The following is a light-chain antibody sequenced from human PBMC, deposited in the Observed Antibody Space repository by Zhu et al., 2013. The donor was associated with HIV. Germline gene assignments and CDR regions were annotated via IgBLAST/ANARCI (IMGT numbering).Light chain of an antibody. CDR1: QDIGRY. V-gene: IGKV1-9*01. CDR2: AAS. CDR3: QHVNNNAA. Sequence: DIQLTQSPSFVSASVRDRVTITCRASQDIGRYLAWYQQRPGKAPELLVYAASTLQDGVPSRFAGRGSGTEFTLTIDSLQPEDFATYYCQHVNNNAAFGPGTKVDV. J-gene: IGKJ3*01.